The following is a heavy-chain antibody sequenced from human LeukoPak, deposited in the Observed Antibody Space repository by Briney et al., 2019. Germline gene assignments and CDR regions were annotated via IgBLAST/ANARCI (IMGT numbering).Heavy chain of an antibody. J-gene: IGHJ4*02. D-gene: IGHD5-24*01. CDR1: GYTFTSYY. Sequence: ASVKVSCKASGYTFTSYYMHWVRQAPGQGLEWVGIINPSGDPTTYAQKFQGRVTMTSDMSTSTVYMELSSLRSEDTAVYYCAKSGYNRFDYWGQGTLVTVSS. CDR3: AKSGYNRFDY. CDR2: INPSGDPT. V-gene: IGHV1-46*01.